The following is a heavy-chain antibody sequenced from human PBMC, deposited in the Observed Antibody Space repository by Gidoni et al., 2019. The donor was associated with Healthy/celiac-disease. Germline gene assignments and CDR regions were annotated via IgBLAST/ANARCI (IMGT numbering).Heavy chain of an antibody. Sequence: QVQLQESGPGLVKPSETLSLTCTVSGGSISSYYWSWIRQPPGKGLEWVGYIYYSGSTNYNPSLKSRVTISVDTSKNQFSLKLSSVTAADTAVYYCARYRWLRHDLGAPWFDPWGQGTLVTVSS. CDR2: IYYSGST. CDR3: ARYRWLRHDLGAPWFDP. D-gene: IGHD1-26*01. J-gene: IGHJ5*02. CDR1: GGSISSYY. V-gene: IGHV4-59*01.